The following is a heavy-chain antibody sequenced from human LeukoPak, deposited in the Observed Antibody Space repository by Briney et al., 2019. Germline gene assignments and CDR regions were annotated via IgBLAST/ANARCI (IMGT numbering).Heavy chain of an antibody. J-gene: IGHJ4*02. CDR1: GGSISSGGYS. CDR3: ARHAALHYDFWSGYPVYYFDY. CDR2: INHSGST. D-gene: IGHD3-3*01. V-gene: IGHV4-30-2*01. Sequence: PSQTLSLTCAVSGGSISSGGYSWSWIRQPPGKGLEWIGEINHSGSTNYNPSLKSRVTISVDTSKNQFSLKLSSVTAADTAVYYCARHAALHYDFWSGYPVYYFDYWGQGTLVTVSS.